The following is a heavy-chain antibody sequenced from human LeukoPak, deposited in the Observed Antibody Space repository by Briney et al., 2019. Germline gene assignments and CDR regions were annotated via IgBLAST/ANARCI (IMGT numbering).Heavy chain of an antibody. J-gene: IGHJ4*02. CDR3: VRDRELNY. D-gene: IGHD3-10*01. Sequence: SETLSLTCTVSGGSISIYYWSWIRQPPGKGLEWIGYIYNSGNTNYNPSFKSRVTISEDTPKNQFSLKLSFVTAADTAVYYCVRDRELNYWGQGNPGHRLL. V-gene: IGHV4-59*01. CDR1: GGSISIYY. CDR2: IYNSGNT.